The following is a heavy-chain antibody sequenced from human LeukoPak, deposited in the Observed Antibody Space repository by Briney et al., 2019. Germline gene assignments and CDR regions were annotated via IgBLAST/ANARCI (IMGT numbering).Heavy chain of an antibody. D-gene: IGHD2-8*01. V-gene: IGHV1-69*06. CDR3: ARTIVLMVYAYNWFDP. Sequence: GSSVKVSCKASGGTFSSYAISWVRQAPGQGLEGMGGIIPIFGTANYAQKFQGRVTITADKSTSTAYMELSSLRSEDTAVYYCARTIVLMVYAYNWFDPWGQGTLVTVSS. CDR1: GGTFSSYA. J-gene: IGHJ5*02. CDR2: IIPIFGTA.